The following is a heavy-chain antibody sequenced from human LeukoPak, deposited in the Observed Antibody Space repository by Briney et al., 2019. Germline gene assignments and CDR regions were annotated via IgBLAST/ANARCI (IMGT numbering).Heavy chain of an antibody. CDR2: ISDSSTTI. J-gene: IGHJ4*02. CDR1: GFTFSSYN. Sequence: PGGSLRLSCAASGFTFSSYNMNWVRQAPGKGLEWVSYISDSSTTIYYADSVKGRFTISRDNAKNSLYLQMNSLRAEDTALYFCATGIRERGFDSWGQGTLVTVSS. V-gene: IGHV3-48*04. CDR3: ATGIRERGFDS. D-gene: IGHD1-1*01.